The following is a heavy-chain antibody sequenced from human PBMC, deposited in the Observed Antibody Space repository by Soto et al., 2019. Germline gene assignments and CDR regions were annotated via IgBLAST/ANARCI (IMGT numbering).Heavy chain of an antibody. CDR2: ISAYNGNT. V-gene: IGHV1-18*01. CDR3: ARTTSSTGTKHPEEDYYYYGMDV. D-gene: IGHD6-13*01. J-gene: IGHJ6*02. Sequence: ASVKVSCKASGYTFTNSGISWVRQAPGQGLEWMGWISAYNGNTNYAQKLQGRVTMTTDTSTSTAYMELSSLRSEDTAVYYCARTTSSTGTKHPEEDYYYYGMDVWGQGTTVTVSS. CDR1: GYTFTNSG.